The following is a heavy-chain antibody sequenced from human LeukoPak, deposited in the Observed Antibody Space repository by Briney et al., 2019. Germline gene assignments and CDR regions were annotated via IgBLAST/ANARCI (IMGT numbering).Heavy chain of an antibody. D-gene: IGHD4-17*01. CDR3: ARVGHDYGDRYLDY. V-gene: IGHV3-23*01. J-gene: IGHJ4*02. CDR1: GFTFSDYY. Sequence: GGSLRLSCAASGFTFSDYYMSWIRQAPGKGLEWVSAISGSGGSTFYADSVKGRFTISRDNSKNTLYLQMNSLRAEDTAVYYCARVGHDYGDRYLDYWGQGTLVTVSS. CDR2: ISGSGGST.